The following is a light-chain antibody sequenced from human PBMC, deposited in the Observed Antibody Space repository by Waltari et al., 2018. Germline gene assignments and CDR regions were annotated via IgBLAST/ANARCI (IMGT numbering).Light chain of an antibody. CDR1: QYVSTN. Sequence: TVMTQAPATLSVFPGERAPLSCRASQYVSTNLAWYQQKPGQSPRLLIYSASARATGVPARFGGSGSGTQFTLTINSVQSEDVALYYCQQYNNWPPITFGQGTRVQIK. J-gene: IGKJ5*01. CDR2: SAS. CDR3: QQYNNWPPIT. V-gene: IGKV3-15*01.